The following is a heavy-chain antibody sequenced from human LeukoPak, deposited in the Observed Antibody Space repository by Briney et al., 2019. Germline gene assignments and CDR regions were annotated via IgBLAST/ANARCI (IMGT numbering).Heavy chain of an antibody. V-gene: IGHV3-30*02. CDR3: AKVRYQLPRTFDY. CDR1: GFTFSSYG. CDR2: IRYDGSNK. J-gene: IGHJ4*02. Sequence: GGSLRLSYAASGFTFSSYGMHWVRQAPGKGLEWVAFIRYDGSNKYYADSVKGRFTISRDNSKNTLYLQMNSLRAEDTAVYYCAKVRYQLPRTFDYWGQGTLVTVSS. D-gene: IGHD2-2*01.